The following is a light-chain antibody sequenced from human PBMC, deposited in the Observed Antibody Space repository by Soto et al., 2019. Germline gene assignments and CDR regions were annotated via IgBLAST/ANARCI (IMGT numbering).Light chain of an antibody. V-gene: IGKV1-39*01. Sequence: DTQMTQSPSSLSASVGDKISLTCRASQTVSTFLNWYQQKPGKAPTLLISATSTLQSGVPSRFSGSGSGTDFTLTITGLQPEYFATYYCQQTYTTPRTFGQGPKVAIK. CDR3: QQTYTTPRT. J-gene: IGKJ1*01. CDR2: ATS. CDR1: QTVSTF.